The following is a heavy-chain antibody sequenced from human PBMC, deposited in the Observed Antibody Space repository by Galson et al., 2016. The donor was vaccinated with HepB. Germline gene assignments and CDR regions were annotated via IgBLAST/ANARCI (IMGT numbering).Heavy chain of an antibody. CDR2: ICSSTTTR. CDR1: GFTVNSYG. V-gene: IGHV3-48*02. Sequence: SLRLSCAASGFTVNSYGMSWVRQAPGKGLEWVSYICSSTTTRYYAGSVQGRFTISRDNARNSLYLEMNSLRHEDTAVYYCARARTAVAAISAMFSHRGPYNAMDVWGQRTTVTVTS. J-gene: IGHJ6*02. CDR3: ARARTAVAAISAMFSHRGPYNAMDV. D-gene: IGHD6-19*01.